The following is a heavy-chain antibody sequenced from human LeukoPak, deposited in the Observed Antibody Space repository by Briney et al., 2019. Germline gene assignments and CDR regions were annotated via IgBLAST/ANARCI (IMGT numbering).Heavy chain of an antibody. D-gene: IGHD3-22*01. CDR2: ISSSGSTI. V-gene: IGHV3-48*03. Sequence: GGSLRLSCAASGFTFSSYEMNWVRQAPGKGLEWVSYISSSGSTIYYADSVKGRFTISRDNAKNALYLRMNSLRAEDTAVYYCARDGPYDSSGYFDSWGQGTLVTVSS. CDR1: GFTFSSYE. CDR3: ARDGPYDSSGYFDS. J-gene: IGHJ4*02.